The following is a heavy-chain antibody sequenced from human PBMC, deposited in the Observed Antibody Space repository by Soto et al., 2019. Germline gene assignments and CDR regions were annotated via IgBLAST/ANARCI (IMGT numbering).Heavy chain of an antibody. D-gene: IGHD1-26*01. J-gene: IGHJ6*02. CDR2: ITNDGNNE. Sequence: KLVESGGGVVQPGRSLRLSCAASGFVFSDYGMHWVRQAPGTGLEWVALITNDGNNEFYRESVKGRFSISRGSSTNTVDLLMNRARPEDTGVYYWAKEGPGGGRHFYDGVDVWGQGTTVTFSS. CDR3: AKEGPGGGRHFYDGVDV. V-gene: IGHV3-30*18. CDR1: GFVFSDYG.